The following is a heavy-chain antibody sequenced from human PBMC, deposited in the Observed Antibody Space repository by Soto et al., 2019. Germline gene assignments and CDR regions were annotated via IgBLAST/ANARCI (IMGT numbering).Heavy chain of an antibody. J-gene: IGHJ5*02. Sequence: SETLSLTCTVSGGSISSYYWSWIRQPPGKGLEWIGYIYYSGSTNYNPSLKSRVTISVDTSKNQFSLKLSSVTAADTAVYYCASGTGYCSSTSCYAGWFDPWGQGTLVTVS. V-gene: IGHV4-59*08. CDR3: ASGTGYCSSTSCYAGWFDP. CDR2: IYYSGST. D-gene: IGHD2-2*01. CDR1: GGSISSYY.